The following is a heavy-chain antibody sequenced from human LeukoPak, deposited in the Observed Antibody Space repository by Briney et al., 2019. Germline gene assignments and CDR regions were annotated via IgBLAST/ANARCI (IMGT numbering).Heavy chain of an antibody. CDR2: IKQGGSEK. J-gene: IGHJ4*02. V-gene: IGHV3-7*01. Sequence: GASVKVSCKASGYTFTSYYMHWVRQAPGKGLEWVANIKQGGSEKYYVDSVKGRFTISRDNAKNSLYLQMNSLRAEDTAVYYCARLKLLWSNYFDYWGQGTLVTVSS. CDR3: ARLKLLWSNYFDY. CDR1: GYTFTSYY. D-gene: IGHD2-2*01.